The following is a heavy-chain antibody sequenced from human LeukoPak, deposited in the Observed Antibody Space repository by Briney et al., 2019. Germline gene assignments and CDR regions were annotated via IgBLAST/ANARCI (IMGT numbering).Heavy chain of an antibody. V-gene: IGHV3-48*04. CDR1: GFTFSSYS. Sequence: GGSLRLSCAASGFTFSSYSMNWVRQAPGKGLEWVSYISSSSSTIYYADSVKGRFTISRDNAKNSLYLQMNSLRAEDTAVYYCARRAARLHTYYYYYYMDVWGKGTTVTVSS. J-gene: IGHJ6*03. CDR3: ARRAARLHTYYYYYYMDV. D-gene: IGHD6-6*01. CDR2: ISSSSSTI.